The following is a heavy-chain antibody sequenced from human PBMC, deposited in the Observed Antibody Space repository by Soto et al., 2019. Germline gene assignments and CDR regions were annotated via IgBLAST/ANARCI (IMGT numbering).Heavy chain of an antibody. CDR3: ARDDSDIFTGSLSNGMDV. V-gene: IGHV3-48*03. Sequence: EVQLVESGGGLVQPGGSLRLSCAASGFTFSSYEMNWDRQAPGKGLEWVSYISSSGSTIYYADSVKGRFTISRDNAKNSLYLQMNSLRAEDTAVYCCARDDSDIFTGSLSNGMDVWGQGTTVTVSS. J-gene: IGHJ6*02. D-gene: IGHD3-9*01. CDR2: ISSSGSTI. CDR1: GFTFSSYE.